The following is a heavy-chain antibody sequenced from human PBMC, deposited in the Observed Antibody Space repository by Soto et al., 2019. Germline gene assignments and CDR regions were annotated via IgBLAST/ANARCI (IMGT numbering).Heavy chain of an antibody. J-gene: IGHJ6*02. V-gene: IGHV1-2*04. CDR1: GYTFTSYY. CDR2: INPSGGGT. CDR3: AREGIQLWFRNPDYYYGMDV. Sequence: GASVKVSCKASGYTFTSYYMHWVRQAPGQGLEWMGIINPSGGGTNYAQKFQGWVTMTRDTSISTAYMELSRLRSDDTAVYYCAREGIQLWFRNPDYYYGMDVWGQGTAVTVSS. D-gene: IGHD5-18*01.